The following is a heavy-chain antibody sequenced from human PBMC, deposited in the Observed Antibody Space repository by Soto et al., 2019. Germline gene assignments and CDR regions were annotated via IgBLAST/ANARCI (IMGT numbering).Heavy chain of an antibody. CDR1: GYPFTSYG. J-gene: IGHJ6*02. D-gene: IGHD6-13*01. V-gene: IGHV1-18*01. CDR3: VREQPFDRNYYYGIDV. CDR2: ISPYNGNT. Sequence: RASVKVSCKTSGYPFTSYGIGWVRQAPGQGLEWMAWISPYNGNTYYAQKFQGRVTLTTDTYTNTVYMELRSLRSDDTAVYYCVREQPFDRNYYYGIDVWGQGTTVTVYS.